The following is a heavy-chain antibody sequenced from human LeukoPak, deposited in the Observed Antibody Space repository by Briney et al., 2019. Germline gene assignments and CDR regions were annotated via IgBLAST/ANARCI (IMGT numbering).Heavy chain of an antibody. CDR1: GFTFSSYG. CDR2: ISYDGSNK. V-gene: IGHV3-30*18. D-gene: IGHD5-18*01. Sequence: GGSLRLSCAASGFTFSSYGMHWVRQAPGKGLEWVAVISYDGSNKYYADSVKGRFTISRDNSKNTLYLQMNSLRAEDTAVYYCAKPIGGIQLWLHYYYGTDVWGQGTTVTVSS. CDR3: AKPIGGIQLWLHYYYGTDV. J-gene: IGHJ6*02.